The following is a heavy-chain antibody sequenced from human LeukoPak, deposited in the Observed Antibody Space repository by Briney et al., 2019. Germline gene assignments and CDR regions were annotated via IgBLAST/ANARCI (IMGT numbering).Heavy chain of an antibody. CDR2: IYYSGST. CDR1: GGSISSGDYY. D-gene: IGHD6-19*01. Sequence: SQTLSLTCTVSGGSISSGDYYWSWIRQPPGKGLEWIGYIYYSGSTYYNPSLKSRVTISVDTSKTQFSLKLSSVTAADTAVYYCARVRSGWYYMDVWGKGTTVTVSS. CDR3: ARVRSGWYYMDV. J-gene: IGHJ6*03. V-gene: IGHV4-30-4*08.